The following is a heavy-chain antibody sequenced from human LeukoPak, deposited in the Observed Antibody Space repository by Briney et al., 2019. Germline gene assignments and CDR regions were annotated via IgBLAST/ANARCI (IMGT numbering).Heavy chain of an antibody. D-gene: IGHD3-10*01. CDR2: INHSGST. CDR1: GGSFSGYY. Sequence: SETLSLTCAVYGGSFSGYYWSWIRQPPGRGLEWIGEINHSGSTNYNPSLKSRVTMSVHTSRNQFSLKLTSVTAADTAVYYCARGQTGVNFYYGLDVWGQGTTVTVSS. J-gene: IGHJ6*02. CDR3: ARGQTGVNFYYGLDV. V-gene: IGHV4-34*01.